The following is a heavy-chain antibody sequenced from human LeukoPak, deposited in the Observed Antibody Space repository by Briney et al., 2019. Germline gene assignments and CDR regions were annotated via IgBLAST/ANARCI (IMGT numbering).Heavy chain of an antibody. J-gene: IGHJ6*02. D-gene: IGHD3-22*01. CDR3: ARYDSSGYYHYYYYGMDV. CDR1: GGSFGGYY. V-gene: IGHV4-34*01. Sequence: PSGTLSLTCAVYGGSFGGYYWSWIRRPPGKGLEWIGEINHSGSTNYNPSLKSRVTISVDTSKNQFSLKLSSVTAADTAVYYCARYDSSGYYHYYYYGMDVWGQGTTVTVSS. CDR2: INHSGST.